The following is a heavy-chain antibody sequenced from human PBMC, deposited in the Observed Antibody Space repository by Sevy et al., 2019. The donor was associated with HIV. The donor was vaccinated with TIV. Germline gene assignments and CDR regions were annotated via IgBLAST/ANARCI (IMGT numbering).Heavy chain of an antibody. V-gene: IGHV3-66*02. Sequence: GGSLRLSCAASGFTVSSNYMNWVRQAPGKGLEWVSVIYKGGSTYYADSVKGRFTISRDNSKNTLYLQMNSLRAEDAAVYYCARDGGSRGMDVWGKWTTVTVSS. CDR2: IYKGGST. CDR3: ARDGGSRGMDV. D-gene: IGHD6-13*01. J-gene: IGHJ6*04. CDR1: GFTVSSNY.